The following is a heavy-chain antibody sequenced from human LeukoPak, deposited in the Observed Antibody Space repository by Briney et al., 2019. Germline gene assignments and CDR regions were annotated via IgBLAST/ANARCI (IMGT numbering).Heavy chain of an antibody. D-gene: IGHD1-26*01. CDR2: IYTSGST. Sequence: PSETLSLTCTVSGGSISSGRYYWSWIRQPAGKGLEWIGRIYTSGSTNYNPSLKSRVTISVHTSKNQFSPKLSSVTAADTAVYYCARDIPWELSLDYWGQGTLVTVSS. V-gene: IGHV4-61*02. J-gene: IGHJ4*01. CDR3: ARDIPWELSLDY. CDR1: GGSISSGRYY.